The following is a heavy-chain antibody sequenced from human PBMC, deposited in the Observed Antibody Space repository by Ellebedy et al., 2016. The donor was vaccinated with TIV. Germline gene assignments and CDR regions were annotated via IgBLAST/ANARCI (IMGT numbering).Heavy chain of an antibody. J-gene: IGHJ4*02. CDR2: IKQDGSEK. V-gene: IGHV3-7*01. D-gene: IGHD2-15*01. CDR3: ASGYCRGATCYSPDY. Sequence: ASVKVSCKASGGTFSSYAISWVRQAPGKGLEWVANIKQDGSEKYYVDSVKGRFTISRDNSKNTLYLQMNNLRTEDTAVYFCASGYCRGATCYSPDYWGQGTLVTVSS. CDR1: GGTFSSYA.